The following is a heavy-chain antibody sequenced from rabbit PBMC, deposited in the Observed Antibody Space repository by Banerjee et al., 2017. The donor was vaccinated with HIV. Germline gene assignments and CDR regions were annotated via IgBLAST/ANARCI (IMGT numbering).Heavy chain of an antibody. J-gene: IGHJ2*01. CDR3: ARRDAGYGWGAFDP. CDR1: GFSFSSSQY. Sequence: QEQLEESGGDLVKPGASLTLTCTASGFSFSSSQYMWWVRQAPGKGLEWIACIYAGSSGTTYYASWAKGRFTISKTSSTTMTLKMTSLTAADTATYFCARRDAGYGWGAFDPWGPGTLVTVS. CDR2: IYAGSSGTT. V-gene: IGHV1S45*01. D-gene: IGHD6-1*01.